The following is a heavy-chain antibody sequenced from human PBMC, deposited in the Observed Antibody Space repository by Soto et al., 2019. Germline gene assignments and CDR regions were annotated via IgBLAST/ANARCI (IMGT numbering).Heavy chain of an antibody. CDR3: AHGRITMTFGY. CDR1: GFSLSTSGVG. CDR2: IYWNDDK. J-gene: IGHJ4*02. Sequence: SGPTLVNPTQTLTLTCTFSGFSLSTSGVGVGWIRQSPGKALEWLALIYWNDDKRYKPSLKSRLTITKDTSKNQVVLTMTDMDPVDTATYYCAHGRITMTFGYWGQGSLVTVSS. D-gene: IGHD3-22*01. V-gene: IGHV2-5*01.